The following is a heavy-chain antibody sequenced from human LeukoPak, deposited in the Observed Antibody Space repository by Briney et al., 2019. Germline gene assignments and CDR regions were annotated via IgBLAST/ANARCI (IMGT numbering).Heavy chain of an antibody. CDR3: ARHTMVRDPFDY. Sequence: ASVKVSCKASGGTFSSYAISWVRQAPGQGLEWMGGIIPISGTANYAQKFQGRVTITADESTSTAYMELSSLRSEDTAVYYCARHTMVRDPFDYWGQGTLVTVSS. CDR2: IIPISGTA. D-gene: IGHD3-10*01. V-gene: IGHV1-69*13. J-gene: IGHJ4*02. CDR1: GGTFSSYA.